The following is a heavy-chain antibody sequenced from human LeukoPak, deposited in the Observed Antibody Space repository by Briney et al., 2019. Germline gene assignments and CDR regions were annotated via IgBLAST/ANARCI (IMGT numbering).Heavy chain of an antibody. CDR1: GGSISSYY. V-gene: IGHV4-59*01. Sequence: PSETLSLTCTVSGGSISSYYWSWIRQPPGKGLEWIGYIYYSGSTNYNPSLKSRVTTSVDTSKNQFSLKLSSVTAADTAVYYCARVCGPSSSTSCYTDAFDIWGQGTMVTVSS. CDR2: IYYSGST. CDR3: ARVCGPSSSTSCYTDAFDI. J-gene: IGHJ3*02. D-gene: IGHD2-2*02.